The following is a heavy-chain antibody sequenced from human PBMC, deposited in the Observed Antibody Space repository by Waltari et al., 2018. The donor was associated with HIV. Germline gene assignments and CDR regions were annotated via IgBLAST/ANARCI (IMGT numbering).Heavy chain of an antibody. CDR2: INQDGTKK. V-gene: IGHV3-7*01. D-gene: IGHD2-21*01. CDR3: ARDLWPEDF. CDR1: GFTFTSYY. Sequence: EVQLVESGGGLVEPGGSLRLDCVDSGFTFTSYYMSWVRQALGEGLEWVANINQDGTKKFYVYSVKGRFTISRDNAKNSVYLQINSLRAEDSAIYYCARDLWPEDFWGQGTLVTVSS. J-gene: IGHJ4*02.